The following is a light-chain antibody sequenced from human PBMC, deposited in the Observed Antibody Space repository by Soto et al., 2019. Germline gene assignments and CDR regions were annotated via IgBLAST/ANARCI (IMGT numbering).Light chain of an antibody. Sequence: EIVMTQSPATLSVSQGGGAAVSCRTSQSVNSNLAWYQQKPDQAPRLLIYGASARAAGVPARFSGSGSGTEFTVTISSLQSEDFAVYYCLQHNSWPLTFGGGTKIDIK. CDR3: LQHNSWPLT. CDR1: QSVNSN. J-gene: IGKJ4*01. V-gene: IGKV3-15*01. CDR2: GAS.